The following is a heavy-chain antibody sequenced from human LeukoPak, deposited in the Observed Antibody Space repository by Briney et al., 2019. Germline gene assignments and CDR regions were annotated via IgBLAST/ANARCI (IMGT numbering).Heavy chain of an antibody. CDR1: GYTFTSYG. J-gene: IGHJ4*02. V-gene: IGHV1-18*01. CDR2: ISAYNGNT. Sequence: GASVKVSCQAYGYTFTSYGISWVRQAPGHGLEWMGWISAYNGNTTYAQTLPGTVSLTTDTSTSTAYRELRSLRSDDTAVYYGARRGSLRLFDYWGQGTLVTVSS. CDR3: ARRGSLRLFDY. D-gene: IGHD3-16*01.